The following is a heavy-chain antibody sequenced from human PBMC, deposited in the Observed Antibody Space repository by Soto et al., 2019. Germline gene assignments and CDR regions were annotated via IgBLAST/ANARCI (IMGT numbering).Heavy chain of an antibody. V-gene: IGHV4-31*03. Sequence: QVQLQESGPGLVKPSQTLSLTCTVSGGSISSGGYYWTWIRQHPGKGLEWIGYNYYSGITYYNPSLNSRVTISLGTSKNQFSLKLSSVTAADTAVYYCARGSSIAGLYYGMDVWGQGTTVTVSS. CDR1: GGSISSGGYY. J-gene: IGHJ6*02. CDR3: ARGSSIAGLYYGMDV. D-gene: IGHD6-6*01. CDR2: NYYSGIT.